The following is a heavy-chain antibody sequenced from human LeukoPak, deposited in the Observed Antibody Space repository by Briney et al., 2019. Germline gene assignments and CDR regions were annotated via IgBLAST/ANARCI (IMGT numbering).Heavy chain of an antibody. V-gene: IGHV3-30*18. J-gene: IGHJ6*02. CDR2: ISYDGSNK. Sequence: GGSLRLSCAASGFTFSSYGMHWVRQAPGKGLEWVAVISYDGSNKYYADSAKGRFTISRDNSKNTLYLQMNSLRAEDTAVYYCAKEWSYGDSYYYYGMDVWGQGTTVTVSS. CDR1: GFTFSSYG. D-gene: IGHD4-17*01. CDR3: AKEWSYGDSYYYYGMDV.